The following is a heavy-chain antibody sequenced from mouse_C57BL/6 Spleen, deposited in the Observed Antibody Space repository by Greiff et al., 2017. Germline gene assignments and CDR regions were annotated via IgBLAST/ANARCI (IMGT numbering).Heavy chain of an antibody. D-gene: IGHD1-1*01. CDR2: IDPSDSYT. CDR3: ARGPNYGSSYYAMDY. V-gene: IGHV1-69*01. Sequence: QVQLQQPGAELVMPGASVKLSCKASGYTFTSYWMHWVKQRPGQGLEWIGEIDPSDSYTNYNQKFKGKSTLTVDKSSSTAYMQLSSLTSEDSAVYYCARGPNYGSSYYAMDYWGQGTSVTVSS. J-gene: IGHJ4*01. CDR1: GYTFTSYW.